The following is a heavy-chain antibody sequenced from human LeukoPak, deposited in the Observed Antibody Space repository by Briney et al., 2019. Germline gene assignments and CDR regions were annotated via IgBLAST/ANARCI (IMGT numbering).Heavy chain of an antibody. CDR3: ARDPDTIFGVVSPPCFDN. CDR1: GYTFTRYG. Sequence: ASVKVSCKASGYTFTRYGIGWVRQVPGQGLEWMAWISSANGHTNYAQDVQGRVTLTTDTSTSTAYMELRDLRSDDTAVYYCARDPDTIFGVVSPPCFDNWGQGTLVTVSS. V-gene: IGHV1-18*01. CDR2: ISSANGHT. D-gene: IGHD3-3*01. J-gene: IGHJ5*02.